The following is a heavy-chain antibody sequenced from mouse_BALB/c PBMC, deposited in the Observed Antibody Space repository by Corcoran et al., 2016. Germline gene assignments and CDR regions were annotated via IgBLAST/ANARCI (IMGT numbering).Heavy chain of an antibody. V-gene: IGHV8-12*01. J-gene: IGHJ3*01. CDR3: ARSELGRERFAY. CDR2: IYWDDDK. CDR1: GFSLSTSGMG. D-gene: IGHD4-1*01. Sequence: QVTLKESGPGILQPSQTLSLTCSFSGFSLSTSGMGVSWIRQPSGKGLEWLAHIYWDDDKRYNPSLKSRLTISKDTSRNQVFHKITSVDTADTATYYCARSELGRERFAYWGQGTLVTVSA.